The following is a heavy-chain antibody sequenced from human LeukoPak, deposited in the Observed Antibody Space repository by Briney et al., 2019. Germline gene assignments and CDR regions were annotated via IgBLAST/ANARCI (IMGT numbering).Heavy chain of an antibody. CDR2: ISAYNGNT. D-gene: IGHD2-2*01. CDR1: GGTFSSYA. J-gene: IGHJ4*02. Sequence: ASVKVSCKASGGTFSSYAISWVRQAPGQGLEWMGWISAYNGNTNYAQKLQGRVTMTTDTSTSTAYMELRSLRPDDTAVYYCARGGYCSSTSCYPGRDWGQGTLVTVSS. V-gene: IGHV1-18*01. CDR3: ARGGYCSSTSCYPGRD.